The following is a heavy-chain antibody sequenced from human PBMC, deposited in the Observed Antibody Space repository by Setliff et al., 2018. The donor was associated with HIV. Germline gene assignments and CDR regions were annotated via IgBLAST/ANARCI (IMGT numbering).Heavy chain of an antibody. Sequence: PSETLSLTCTVSSDSISIHYRGWVRQPPGKGLEWSGYIFYSGSTNYNPSLKSQTTISVDTSKNQSSLKLSSTTAADTAVYYCARAPNGGTNFDYGGQGTLGTVPQ. CDR3: ARAPNGGTNFDY. D-gene: IGHD7-27*01. CDR2: IFYSGST. CDR1: SDSISIHY. J-gene: IGHJ4*02. V-gene: IGHV4-59*11.